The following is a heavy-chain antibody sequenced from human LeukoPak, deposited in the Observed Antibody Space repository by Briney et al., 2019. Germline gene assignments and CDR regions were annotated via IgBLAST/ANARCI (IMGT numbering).Heavy chain of an antibody. D-gene: IGHD1-20*01. J-gene: IGHJ4*02. CDR3: ARLGYGGNWNDY. V-gene: IGHV1-69*04. CDR2: IIPILGIA. Sequence: SVKVPCKASGGTFSSYAISWVRQAPGQGLEWMGRIIPILGIANYAQKFQGRVTITADKSTSTAYMELGNLRSDDTAVYYCARLGYGGNWNDYWGQGTLVTVSS. CDR1: GGTFSSYA.